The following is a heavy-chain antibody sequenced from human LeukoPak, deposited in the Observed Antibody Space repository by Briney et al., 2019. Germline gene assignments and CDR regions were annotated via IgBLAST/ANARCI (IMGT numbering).Heavy chain of an antibody. CDR2: INPSGGST. V-gene: IGHV1-46*01. D-gene: IGHD6-6*01. CDR3: ARSEEQLAVNWFDP. Sequence: ASVKVSCKASGYTFTSYYMHWVRQAPGQGLEWMGIINPSGGSTSYAQKFQGRVTMTTDTSTSTAYMELRSLRSDDTAVYYCARSEEQLAVNWFDPWGQGTLVTVSS. CDR1: GYTFTSYY. J-gene: IGHJ5*02.